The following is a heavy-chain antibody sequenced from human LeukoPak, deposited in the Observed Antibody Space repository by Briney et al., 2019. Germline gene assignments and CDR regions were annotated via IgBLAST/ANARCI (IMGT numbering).Heavy chain of an antibody. CDR3: AKELGGIFLYYFDY. CDR2: IRYDGSNK. D-gene: IGHD2-21*01. CDR1: GFTFSSYG. V-gene: IGHV3-30*02. J-gene: IGHJ4*02. Sequence: GGSLRLSCAASGFTFSSYGMHWVRQAPGKGLEWVAFIRYDGSNKYYADSVKGRFTISRDNSKNTLYLQMNSLRAEDTAVYYCAKELGGIFLYYFDYWGQETLVTVSS.